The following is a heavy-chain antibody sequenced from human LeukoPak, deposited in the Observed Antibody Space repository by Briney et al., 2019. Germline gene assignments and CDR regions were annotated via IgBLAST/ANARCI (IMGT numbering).Heavy chain of an antibody. J-gene: IGHJ4*02. V-gene: IGHV3-23*01. Sequence: GGSLRLSCAASGFTFSRSDMSWIRQTPGKGLEGVSATSSSGGNTFTADSVKGRFTISRDNSKNTVFLQMNSLRVEDTAVYYCAKSPCGRFSSSRVDYWGQGTLVTVSS. CDR2: TSSSGGNT. CDR3: AKSPCGRFSSSRVDY. CDR1: GFTFSRSD. D-gene: IGHD2-21*01.